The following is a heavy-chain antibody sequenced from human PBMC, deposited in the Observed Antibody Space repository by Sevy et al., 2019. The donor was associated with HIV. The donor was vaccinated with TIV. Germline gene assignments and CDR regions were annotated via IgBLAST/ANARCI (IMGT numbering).Heavy chain of an antibody. CDR3: SSEGSEGTVVQPDAFDF. CDR1: GFTFGDYA. CDR2: IRSKTYGGTT. V-gene: IGHV3-49*03. Sequence: GGSLRLSCTASGFTFGDYAMSWFRQAPGKGLEWVGFIRSKTYGGTTEYAASMKGRFTISRDDSKSIAYLQMNSLKTDDTAVYYCSSEGSEGTVVQPDAFDFWGQGTMVTVSS. J-gene: IGHJ3*01. D-gene: IGHD2-15*01.